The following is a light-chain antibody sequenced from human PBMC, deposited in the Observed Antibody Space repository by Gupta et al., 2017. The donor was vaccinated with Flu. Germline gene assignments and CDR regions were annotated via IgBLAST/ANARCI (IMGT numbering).Light chain of an antibody. J-gene: IGKJ1*01. CDR2: GAS. V-gene: IGKV3-20*01. CDR3: QQDGSTPLT. CDR1: QSVSSSY. Sequence: DTVLTQSPGTLSLSPGERATLSCRASQSVSSSYLAWYQQKPGQAPRLLIYGASSRATGIPDRFSGSGSGTDFTLTISRLEPEDVAVYYCQQDGSTPLTFGQGTKVEIK.